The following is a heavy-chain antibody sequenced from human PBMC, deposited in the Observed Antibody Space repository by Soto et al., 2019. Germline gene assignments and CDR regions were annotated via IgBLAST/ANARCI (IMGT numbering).Heavy chain of an antibody. CDR1: GFTFDDYA. V-gene: IGHV3-9*01. CDR2: ISWNSGSI. CDR3: AKDKVVAANYYYGMDV. Sequence: PGGSLRLSCAASGFTFDDYAMHWVRQAPGKGLEWVSGISWNSGSIGYADSVKGRFTISRDNAKNSLYLQMNSLRAEDTALYYCAKDKVVAANYYYGMDVWGQGTTVTVSS. D-gene: IGHD2-15*01. J-gene: IGHJ6*02.